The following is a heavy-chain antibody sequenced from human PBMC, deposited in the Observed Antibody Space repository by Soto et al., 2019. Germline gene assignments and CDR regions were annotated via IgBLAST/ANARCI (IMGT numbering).Heavy chain of an antibody. CDR3: AASNDSSGYLFHY. J-gene: IGHJ4*02. Sequence: ASVKGSCKASGYTLTSYGISWVRQARGQRLEWIGWIVVGSGNTNYAQKFQERVTITRDMSTSTAYMELSSLRSEDTAVYYCAASNDSSGYLFHYWGQGTLVTVSS. CDR1: GYTLTSYG. D-gene: IGHD3-22*01. V-gene: IGHV1-58*02. CDR2: IVVGSGNT.